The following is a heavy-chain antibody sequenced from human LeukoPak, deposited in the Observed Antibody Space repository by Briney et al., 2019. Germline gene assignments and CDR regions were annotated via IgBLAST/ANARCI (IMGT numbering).Heavy chain of an antibody. CDR3: ARHFGGYTYDF. J-gene: IGHJ4*02. V-gene: IGHV3-33*01. CDR1: GFTFSGYG. D-gene: IGHD3-10*01. Sequence: GRSLRLSWAASGFTFSGYGMHWVREAPGRGLGWVAVIWKVGSYKYYADSVKGRFTISRHNSKNTLYLQMNSLRAEDTAVYYCARHFGGYTYDFWGQGTLVTVSS. CDR2: IWKVGSYK.